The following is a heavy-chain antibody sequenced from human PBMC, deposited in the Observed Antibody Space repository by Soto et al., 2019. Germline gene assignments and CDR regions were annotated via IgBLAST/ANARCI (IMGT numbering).Heavy chain of an antibody. Sequence: GGSLRLSCAASGFTFSSYAMHWVRQAPGKGLEWVAVISYDGSNKYYADSVKGRFTISRDNSKNTLYLQMNSLRAEDTAVYYCARDQYSSGWPYYYYYGMDVWGQGTTVTVSS. CDR2: ISYDGSNK. V-gene: IGHV3-30-3*01. J-gene: IGHJ6*02. CDR1: GFTFSSYA. D-gene: IGHD6-19*01. CDR3: ARDQYSSGWPYYYYYGMDV.